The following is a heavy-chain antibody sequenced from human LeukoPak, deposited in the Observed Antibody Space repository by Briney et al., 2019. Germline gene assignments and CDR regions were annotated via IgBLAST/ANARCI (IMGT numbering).Heavy chain of an antibody. D-gene: IGHD3-22*01. J-gene: IGHJ4*02. CDR2: ISSSGSTI. CDR1: GFTFSSYE. CDR3: ARRGYYDTSGYLFDY. V-gene: IGHV3-48*03. Sequence: GGSLRLSCAASGFTFSSYEMNWVRQAPGKGLEWVSYISSSGSTIYYADSAKGRFTISRDNAKNSLFLQMNSLRAEDTAVYYCARRGYYDTSGYLFDYWGQGTLVTVSS.